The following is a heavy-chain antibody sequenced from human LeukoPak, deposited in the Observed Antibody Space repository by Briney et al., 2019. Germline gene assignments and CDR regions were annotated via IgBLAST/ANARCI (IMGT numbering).Heavy chain of an antibody. J-gene: IGHJ6*02. V-gene: IGHV4-59*12. CDR3: ARDARYYYYYYGMDV. CDR1: GASINSTY. CDR2: IYYTRST. Sequence: SETLSLTCTVSGASINSTYWSWIRQPPGKGLEWIGYIYYTRSTNYNPSLKSRVTISVDTSKNQFSLKLSSVTAADTAVYYCARDARYYYYYYGMDVWGQGTTVTVSS.